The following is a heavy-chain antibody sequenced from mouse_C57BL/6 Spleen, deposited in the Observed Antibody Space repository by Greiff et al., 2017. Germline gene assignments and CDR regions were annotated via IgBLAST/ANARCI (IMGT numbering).Heavy chain of an antibody. CDR1: GYTFTSYW. CDR3: ARSGGPYYFDY. D-gene: IGHD3-2*02. CDR2: IYPSDSET. J-gene: IGHJ2*01. Sequence: QVQLQQPGAELVRPGSSVKLSCKASGYTFTSYWMDWVKQRPGQGLEWIRNIYPSDSETHYNQKFKDKATLTVDKSSSTAYMQLSSLTSEDSAVYYCARSGGPYYFDYWGQGTTLTVSS. V-gene: IGHV1-61*01.